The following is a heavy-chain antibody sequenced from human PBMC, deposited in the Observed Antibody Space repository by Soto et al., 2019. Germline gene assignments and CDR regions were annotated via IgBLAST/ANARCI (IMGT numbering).Heavy chain of an antibody. Sequence: PSETLSLTCTVSGGSISSGDYYWSWIRQPPGKGLEWIGYIYYSGSTYYNPSLKSRVTISVDTSKNQFSLKLSSVTAADTAVYYCARDRYYYDSSGYYYLDYWGQGTLVTVSS. CDR2: IYYSGST. CDR1: GGSISSGDYY. D-gene: IGHD3-22*01. CDR3: ARDRYYYDSSGYYYLDY. V-gene: IGHV4-30-4*01. J-gene: IGHJ4*02.